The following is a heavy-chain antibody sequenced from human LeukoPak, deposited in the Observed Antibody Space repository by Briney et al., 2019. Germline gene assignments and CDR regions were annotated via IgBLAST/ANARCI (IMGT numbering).Heavy chain of an antibody. V-gene: IGHV3-74*01. CDR2: INSGGRRT. Sequence: GGSLRPSCAALGSSFSCDRMYWVRQPPGRGLGWVSPINSGGRRTSYADSVKGRFTISRDNAKNTLYLQMNSLRAEDTAVYHCARDLKYSGYDSYYYYYYGMDVWGQGTTVTVSS. D-gene: IGHD5-12*01. CDR1: GSSFSCDR. J-gene: IGHJ6*02. CDR3: ARDLKYSGYDSYYYYYYGMDV.